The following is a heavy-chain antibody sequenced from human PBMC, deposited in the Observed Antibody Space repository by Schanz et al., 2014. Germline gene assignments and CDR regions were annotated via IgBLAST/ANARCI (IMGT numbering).Heavy chain of an antibody. CDR3: AREDMLRGIRAFDI. CDR1: GFTFSSYS. Sequence: ESGGGLVKPGGSLRLSCAASGFTFSSYSMHWIRQAPGKGLEWVSYIPVGNNYIYYADSVKGRFTISRDNPKNSLYLQMNSLRVEDTAVYYCAREDMLRGIRAFDIWGQGTMVTVSS. D-gene: IGHD3-10*01. J-gene: IGHJ3*02. CDR2: IPVGNNYI. V-gene: IGHV3-21*01.